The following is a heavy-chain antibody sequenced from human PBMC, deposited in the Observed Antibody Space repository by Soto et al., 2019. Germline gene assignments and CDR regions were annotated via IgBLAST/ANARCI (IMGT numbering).Heavy chain of an antibody. CDR2: IVPIYRTA. J-gene: IGHJ4*02. CDR3: ARDSGAKLSSS. V-gene: IGHV1-69*13. Sequence: SVKVSCKASGGTFSSYRFNWVRQARGQGLEWLGGIVPIYRTADYAQKFQGRVTIAADESTRTVYLELSSLKSQDTALYYCARDSGAKLSSSWGQGTLVTVSS. D-gene: IGHD6-13*01. CDR1: GGTFSSYR.